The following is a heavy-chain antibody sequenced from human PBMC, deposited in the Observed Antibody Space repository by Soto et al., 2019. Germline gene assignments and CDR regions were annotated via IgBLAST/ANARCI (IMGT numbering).Heavy chain of an antibody. CDR2: ISGGGDTT. D-gene: IGHD3-10*01. CDR3: AKGRGGSGSRTPRVDF. Sequence: EVQLLESGGGLVQPGGSLRLSCAASGFTFNNYAMTWVRQAPGQGLEWVSAISGGGDTTSYADSVKGRFTVSRDGSKNTLYLQMGSLRAEDPAIYYCAKGRGGSGSRTPRVDFWGQGTLVTVSS. V-gene: IGHV3-23*01. CDR1: GFTFNNYA. J-gene: IGHJ4*02.